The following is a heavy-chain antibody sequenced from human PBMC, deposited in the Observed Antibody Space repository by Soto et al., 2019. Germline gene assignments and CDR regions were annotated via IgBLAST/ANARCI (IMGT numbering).Heavy chain of an antibody. D-gene: IGHD1-26*01. Sequence: QVQLQESGPGLVKPSQTLSLTCTVSGGSISSGDYYWSWIRQPPGKGLEWIGNIYYSGSAYYNPSLKSRVTMSLGTSKNQFSLNLRSVTASDTAVYFCARETDHYRGNYATHFFDYWGQGTLVTVSS. CDR3: ARETDHYRGNYATHFFDY. V-gene: IGHV4-30-4*01. CDR1: GGSISSGDYY. CDR2: IYYSGSA. J-gene: IGHJ4*02.